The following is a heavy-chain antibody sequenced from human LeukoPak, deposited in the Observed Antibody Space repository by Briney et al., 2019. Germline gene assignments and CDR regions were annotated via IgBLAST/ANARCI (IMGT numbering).Heavy chain of an antibody. J-gene: IGHJ5*02. CDR3: ARYNDIWTGSNNWFDP. CDR1: GFTFSDYY. D-gene: IGHD3-9*01. CDR2: ISSSSSYT. V-gene: IGHV3-11*06. Sequence: GSLRLSCAASGFTFSDYYMSWIRQAPGKGLEWVSYISSSSSYTNYADSVKGRFTISRDNAKNSLYLQMNSLRAEDTAVYYCARYNDIWTGSNNWFDPWGQGTLVTVSS.